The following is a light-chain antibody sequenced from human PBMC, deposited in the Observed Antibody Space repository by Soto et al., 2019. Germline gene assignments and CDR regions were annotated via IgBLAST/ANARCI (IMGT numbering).Light chain of an antibody. V-gene: IGLV2-14*01. Sequence: QSALTQPASLSGSPGQSITISCTGTSSDVGGYNYVSWYQQHPGKAPKLMIYDVSNRPSGVSNRFSGSKSGNTASLTISGLQAEDEAYYYCSSYASSSTRVFGGGTKLTVL. CDR3: SSYASSSTRV. J-gene: IGLJ2*01. CDR2: DVS. CDR1: SSDVGGYNY.